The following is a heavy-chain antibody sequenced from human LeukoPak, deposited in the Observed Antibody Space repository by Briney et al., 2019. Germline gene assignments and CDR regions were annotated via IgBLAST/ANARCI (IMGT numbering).Heavy chain of an antibody. Sequence: GGSLRLSCAASGFTFGSYDMHWVRQATGKGLEWVSAIGTGGDTYYLDSVKGRFTISRENAKNSLYLQMNSLRAGDTAVYYCAREINERHGDSYVGAFDIWGQGTMVTVS. CDR2: IGTGGDT. CDR1: GFTFGSYD. D-gene: IGHD2-21*02. CDR3: AREINERHGDSYVGAFDI. V-gene: IGHV3-13*01. J-gene: IGHJ3*02.